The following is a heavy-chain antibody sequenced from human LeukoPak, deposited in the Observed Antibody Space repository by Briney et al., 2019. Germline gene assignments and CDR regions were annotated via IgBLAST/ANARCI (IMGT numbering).Heavy chain of an antibody. J-gene: IGHJ6*03. CDR1: GGSLSSSSTSY. Sequence: SETLSLTCTVSGGSLSSSSTSYWGWIRQPPGKGLGGIGSMNYGGTYHYNPSRKSRITISVDTSKKPFSLKLSSVTAADTAVYYCARALRGPSYYMDVWGKGTPVTISS. V-gene: IGHV4-39*02. CDR2: MNYGGTY. D-gene: IGHD3-10*01. CDR3: ARALRGPSYYMDV.